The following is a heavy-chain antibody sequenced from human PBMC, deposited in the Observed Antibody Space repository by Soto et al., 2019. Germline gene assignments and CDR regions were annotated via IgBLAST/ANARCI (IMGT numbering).Heavy chain of an antibody. CDR1: GFSLSTSGVG. J-gene: IGHJ5*02. CDR2: IYWDDDK. Sequence: QITLKESGPTLVKPTQTLTLTCTFSGFSLSTSGVGVGWIRQPPGKALEWLALIYWDDDKRYSPSLKSRLTITQDTSKNQVVLTLTNMDPVDTATYYCAHRQERIQLSNWFDPWGQGTLVTVSS. V-gene: IGHV2-5*02. D-gene: IGHD5-18*01. CDR3: AHRQERIQLSNWFDP.